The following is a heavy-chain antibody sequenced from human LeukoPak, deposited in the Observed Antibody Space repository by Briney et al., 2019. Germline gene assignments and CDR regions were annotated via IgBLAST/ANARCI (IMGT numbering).Heavy chain of an antibody. CDR3: ARHYDFWSGYYLRKNGMDV. CDR2: INHSGST. Sequence: SETLSLTCTVSGGSISSYYWSWIRQPPGKGLEWIGEINHSGSTNYNPSLKSRVTISVDTSKNQFSLKLSSVTAADTAVYYCARHYDFWSGYYLRKNGMDVWGQGTTVTVSS. J-gene: IGHJ6*02. V-gene: IGHV4-34*01. CDR1: GGSISSYY. D-gene: IGHD3-3*01.